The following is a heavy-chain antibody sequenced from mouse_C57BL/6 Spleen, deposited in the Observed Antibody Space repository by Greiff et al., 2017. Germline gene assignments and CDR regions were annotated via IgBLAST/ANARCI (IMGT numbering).Heavy chain of an antibody. CDR3: ASSFITTVKGD. CDR2: IYPGDGDT. J-gene: IGHJ2*01. D-gene: IGHD1-1*01. CDR1: GYAFSSSW. Sequence: QVQLQQPGPELVKPGASVKISCKASGYAFSSSWMHWVKQRPGKGLEWIGRIYPGDGDTNYNGKFKGKATLTADKSSSTAYMQLSSLTSEDSAVYFCASSFITTVKGDWGKGTTVTVSS. V-gene: IGHV1-82*01.